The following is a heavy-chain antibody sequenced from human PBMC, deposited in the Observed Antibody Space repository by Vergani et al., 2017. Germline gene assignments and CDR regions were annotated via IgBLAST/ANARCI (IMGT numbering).Heavy chain of an antibody. Sequence: QVQLVESGGGVVQTGRSLRLSCAASGFTFSSYDMHWVRQAPGKGLEWVAVISYDGSNKYYADSVKGRFTISRDNSKNTLYLQMNILRAEDTAVYYCARSSLGEYYDSSGYLDYWGQGTLVTVSS. CDR1: GFTFSSYD. D-gene: IGHD3-22*01. J-gene: IGHJ4*02. CDR2: ISYDGSNK. V-gene: IGHV3-30-3*01. CDR3: ARSSLGEYYDSSGYLDY.